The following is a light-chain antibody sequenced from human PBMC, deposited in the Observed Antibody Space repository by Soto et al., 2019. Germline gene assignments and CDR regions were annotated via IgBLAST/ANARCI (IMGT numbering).Light chain of an antibody. Sequence: QSVLTQPASVSGSPGQSISISCSGTSSDVGGYNYVSWYQQHPGKAPKLMIYEVSKRPSGVTDRFSGSKSGNTASLTVSGLQPEDEADYYCSSYAGRTLYVFGTGTKLTVL. CDR2: EVS. V-gene: IGLV2-8*01. CDR3: SSYAGRTLYV. J-gene: IGLJ1*01. CDR1: SSDVGGYNY.